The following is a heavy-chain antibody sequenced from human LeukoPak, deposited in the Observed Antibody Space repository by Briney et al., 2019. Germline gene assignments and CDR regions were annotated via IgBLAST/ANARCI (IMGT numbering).Heavy chain of an antibody. J-gene: IGHJ4*02. CDR2: IRYDGSNK. CDR1: GFTFSSYG. CDR3: AKDLGYSGYDPLGL. D-gene: IGHD5-12*01. Sequence: GGSLRLSCAASGFTFSSYGMHWFRQAPGKGLEWVAFIRYDGSNKYYADSVKGRFTIYRDNSKNTLYLQMNSLRAEDTAVYYCAKDLGYSGYDPLGLWGQGTLVTVSS. V-gene: IGHV3-30*02.